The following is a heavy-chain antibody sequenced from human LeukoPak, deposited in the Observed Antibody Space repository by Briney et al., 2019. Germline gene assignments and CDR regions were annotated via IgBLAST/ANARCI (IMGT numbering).Heavy chain of an antibody. Sequence: PSETLSLTCTVSGGSISGSSSYWGWIRQPPGEGLEWIGEINHSGSTNYNPSLKSRVTISVDTSKNQFSLKLSSVTAADTAVYYCARGGYYYDSSGYYYDYWGQGTLVTVSS. CDR2: INHSGST. D-gene: IGHD3-22*01. CDR1: GGSISGSSSY. CDR3: ARGGYYYDSSGYYYDY. V-gene: IGHV4-39*07. J-gene: IGHJ4*02.